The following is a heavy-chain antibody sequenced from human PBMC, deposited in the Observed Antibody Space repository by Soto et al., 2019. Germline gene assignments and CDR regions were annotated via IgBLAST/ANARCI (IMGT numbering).Heavy chain of an antibody. J-gene: IGHJ4*02. CDR2: IYYRGNT. CDR1: GDSINSDKYY. V-gene: IGHV4-39*01. D-gene: IGHD3-9*01. Sequence: QLQLQESGPGLVKPSETLSLTCSVSGDSINSDKYYWGWIRQPPGKGLEWIGSIYYRGNTYYNPSLQTRVTISLDKSKGPFSLKLTSVTAADSAVYFCARLEGLATISYYFDFWGQGALVTVSS. CDR3: ARLEGLATISYYFDF.